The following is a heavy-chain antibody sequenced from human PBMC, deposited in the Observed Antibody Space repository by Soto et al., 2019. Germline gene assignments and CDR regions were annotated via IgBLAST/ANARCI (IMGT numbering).Heavy chain of an antibody. J-gene: IGHJ5*02. Sequence: PSETLSLTCTVSGGSISSYYCSWIRQPPWKGLEWIGYIYYSGSTNYNPSLKSRVTISVDTSKNQFSLKLSSVTAADTAVYYCAISPRGLYVWFDPWGQGTLVTLSS. D-gene: IGHD2-2*02. CDR1: GGSISSYY. CDR3: AISPRGLYVWFDP. V-gene: IGHV4-59*01. CDR2: IYYSGST.